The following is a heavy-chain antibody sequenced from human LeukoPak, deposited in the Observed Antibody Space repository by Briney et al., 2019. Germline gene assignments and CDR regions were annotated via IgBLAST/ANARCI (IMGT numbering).Heavy chain of an antibody. V-gene: IGHV3-21*01. Sequence: GGSLSLSCAASGFIFSSYSFNWVRQAPGKGLEWVSSISSTSTYINYADPVKGRFTISRDNAKNSLYLQMSSLRAEDTAVYYCARLRFGESDYFYGMDVWGQGTTVTVSS. CDR2: ISSTSTYI. CDR1: GFIFSSYS. CDR3: ARLRFGESDYFYGMDV. J-gene: IGHJ6*02. D-gene: IGHD3-10*01.